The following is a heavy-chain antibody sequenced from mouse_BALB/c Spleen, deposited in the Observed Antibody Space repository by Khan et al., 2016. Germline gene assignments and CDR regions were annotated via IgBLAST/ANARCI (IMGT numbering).Heavy chain of an antibody. CDR1: GYSITSDYA. CDR3: ARSYGSSYAMDY. V-gene: IGHV3-2*02. D-gene: IGHD1-1*01. CDR2: ISYSGSP. Sequence: EVQLQESGPGLVKPSQSLSLTCTVTGYSITSDYAWNWIRQFPGNKLEWMGYISYSGSPSYNPFLKSRISITRNTAKNQCFLQLNSVTTENTATYYCARSYGSSYAMDYWGQGTSVTVSS. J-gene: IGHJ4*01.